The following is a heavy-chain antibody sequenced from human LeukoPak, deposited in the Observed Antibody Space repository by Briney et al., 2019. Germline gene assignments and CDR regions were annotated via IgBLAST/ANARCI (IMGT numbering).Heavy chain of an antibody. V-gene: IGHV3-74*01. D-gene: IGHD6-13*01. CDR3: ARGTSTAPGIDY. CDR2: INSDGSGA. CDR1: GFDFATYW. J-gene: IGHJ4*02. Sequence: PGGSLRLSCAAPGFDFATYWMFWVRQAPGKGLVWVAQINSDGSGATYGDSAKGRFSISRDNAKNTLFLYMSGLRAEDTAVYYCARGTSTAPGIDYWGQGTLVAVSS.